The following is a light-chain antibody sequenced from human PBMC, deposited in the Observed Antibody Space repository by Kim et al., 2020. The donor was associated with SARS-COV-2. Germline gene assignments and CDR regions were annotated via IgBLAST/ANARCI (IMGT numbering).Light chain of an antibody. Sequence: GSTVAIPCTRNFGSFANNYVLWYQQRPGSSPTTVIYEDNQRPSGVPDRFSGSIDSSSNSASLTISGLKTEDEADYYCQSYDSSNQVFGGGTQLTVL. J-gene: IGLJ3*02. V-gene: IGLV6-57*01. CDR1: FGSFANNY. CDR2: EDN. CDR3: QSYDSSNQV.